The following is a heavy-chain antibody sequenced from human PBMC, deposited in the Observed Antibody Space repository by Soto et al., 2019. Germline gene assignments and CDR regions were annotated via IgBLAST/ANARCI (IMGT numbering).Heavy chain of an antibody. CDR2: IYYSGST. J-gene: IGHJ6*03. CDR1: GGSISTYY. CDR3: ARHPRTGYSYYMDV. Sequence: QVQLQESGPGLVKPSETLSLTCTVSGGSISTYYWSWIRQPPGKGLEWIGNIYYSGSTNYNPSLESRVTISVGTSKKQFSLKLSSVTAADTAVYYCARHPRTGYSYYMDVWGKGTTVTVSS. V-gene: IGHV4-59*08.